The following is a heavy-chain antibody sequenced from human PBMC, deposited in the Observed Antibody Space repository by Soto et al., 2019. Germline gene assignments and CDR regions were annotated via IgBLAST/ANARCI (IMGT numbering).Heavy chain of an antibody. Sequence: ASVKVSCKASGYTFTGYYMHWLRQAPGQGLEWMGWINPNSGGTNYAQKFQGWVTMTRDTSISTAYMELSRLRSDDTAVYYCARGPRGVVVAASTHFDYWGQGTLVTVSS. V-gene: IGHV1-2*04. CDR1: GYTFTGYY. D-gene: IGHD2-15*01. J-gene: IGHJ4*02. CDR2: INPNSGGT. CDR3: ARGPRGVVVAASTHFDY.